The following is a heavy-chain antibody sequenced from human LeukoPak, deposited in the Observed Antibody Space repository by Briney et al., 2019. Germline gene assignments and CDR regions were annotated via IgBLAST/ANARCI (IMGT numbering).Heavy chain of an antibody. V-gene: IGHV3-7*01. J-gene: IGHJ4*02. CDR1: GFTFSSYW. CDR2: IKQDGSEK. Sequence: GGSLRLSCAASGFTFSSYWMSWVRQAPGKGLEWVANIKQDGSEKYYVDSVKGRFTISRDNAKNSLYLQMNSLRAEDTAVYYCARESQLRYFDWLSDYWGQGTLVTVYS. CDR3: ARESQLRYFDWLSDY. D-gene: IGHD3-9*01.